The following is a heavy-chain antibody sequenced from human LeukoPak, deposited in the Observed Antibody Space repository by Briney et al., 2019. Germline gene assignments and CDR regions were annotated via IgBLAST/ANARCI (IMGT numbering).Heavy chain of an antibody. D-gene: IGHD3-22*01. Sequence: GASVKVSCXASGYTFTSYGISWVRQAPGQGLEWMGWISAYNGNTNYAQKLQGRVTMTKDTSTSTAYMELRSLRSDDTAVYYCARNRGRPYYYDSSGYLDYWGQGTLVTVSS. CDR3: ARNRGRPYYYDSSGYLDY. CDR2: ISAYNGNT. V-gene: IGHV1-18*01. CDR1: GYTFTSYG. J-gene: IGHJ4*02.